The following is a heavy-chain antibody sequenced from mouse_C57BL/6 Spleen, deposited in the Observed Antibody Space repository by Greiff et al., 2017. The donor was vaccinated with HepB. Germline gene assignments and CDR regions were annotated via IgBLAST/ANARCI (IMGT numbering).Heavy chain of an antibody. CDR1: GYSFTGYF. Sequence: EVKLQESGPELVKPGDSVKISCKASGYSFTGYFMNWVMQSHGKSLEWIGRINPYNGDTFYNQKFKGKATLTVDKSSSTAHMELRSLTSEDSAVYYCAREERNYGNYPFDYWGQGTTLTVSS. V-gene: IGHV1-20*01. CDR2: INPYNGDT. D-gene: IGHD2-1*01. J-gene: IGHJ2*01. CDR3: AREERNYGNYPFDY.